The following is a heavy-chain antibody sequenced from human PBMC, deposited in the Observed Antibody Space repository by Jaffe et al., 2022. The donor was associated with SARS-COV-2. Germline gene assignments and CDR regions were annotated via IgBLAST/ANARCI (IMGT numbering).Heavy chain of an antibody. V-gene: IGHV4-39*01. CDR2: IYYSGST. CDR1: GGSISSSSYY. Sequence: QLQLQESGPGLVKPSETLSLTCTVSGGSISSSSYYWGWIRQPPGKGLEWIGSIYYSGSTYYNPSLKSRVTISVDTSKNQFSLKLSSVTAADTAVYYCASIMITFGGVIAPLDWGQGTLVTVSS. CDR3: ASIMITFGGVIAPLD. J-gene: IGHJ4*02. D-gene: IGHD3-16*02.